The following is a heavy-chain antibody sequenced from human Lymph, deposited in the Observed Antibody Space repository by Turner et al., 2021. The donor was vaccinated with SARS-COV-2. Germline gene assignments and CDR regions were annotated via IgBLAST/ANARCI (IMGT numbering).Heavy chain of an antibody. CDR3: AGLIVVVTEHVLRLGAFDI. CDR1: GGSISSSSYY. CDR2: IYYSGST. J-gene: IGHJ3*02. D-gene: IGHD2-21*02. V-gene: IGHV4-39*01. Sequence: QLQLQESGPGLVKPSETLSLTCTVSGGSISSSSYYWGWIRQPPGKGLEWIGSIYYSGSTYYNPSLKSRVTISVDMSKNQFSLKLSSVTAADTAVYYCAGLIVVVTEHVLRLGAFDIWGQGTMVTISS.